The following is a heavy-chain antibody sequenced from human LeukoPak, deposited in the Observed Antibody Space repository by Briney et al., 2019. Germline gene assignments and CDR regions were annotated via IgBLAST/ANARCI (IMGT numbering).Heavy chain of an antibody. CDR1: GYSISSGYY. Sequence: SETLSLTCSVSGYSISSGYYWGWIRQPPGKGLEWIGNIYHSGSTYYNLSLKSRVTISVDTSKNQFSLKLSSVTAADTAVYYCARLNDYWGQGTLVTVSS. V-gene: IGHV4-38-2*02. CDR3: ARLNDY. CDR2: IYHSGST. J-gene: IGHJ4*02.